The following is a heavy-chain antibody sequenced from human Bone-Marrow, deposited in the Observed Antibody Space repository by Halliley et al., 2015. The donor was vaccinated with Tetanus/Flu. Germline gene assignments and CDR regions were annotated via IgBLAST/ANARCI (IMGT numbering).Heavy chain of an antibody. V-gene: IGHV3-53*01. CDR2: IDGGGTT. J-gene: IGHJ4*02. D-gene: IGHD5-12*01. Sequence: LIDGGGTTIVADSVKGRFTISRDSSQNMVYLQMNSLRVEDTAMYYCTREVNSGYTNSWYFDSWGQGTLVTVSS. CDR3: TREVNSGYTNSWYFDS.